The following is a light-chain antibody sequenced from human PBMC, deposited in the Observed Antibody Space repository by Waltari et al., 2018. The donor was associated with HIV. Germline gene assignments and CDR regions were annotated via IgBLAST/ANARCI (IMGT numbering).Light chain of an antibody. Sequence: DIQKSKSPPSLSASVGERATITCQASQDISNYLNWYQQKPGKAPKLLIFDASNLETGVPSRLSGSGSGTDFTFTISSLQPEDIATYYCQQYDNVPPTFGGGTKVEIK. CDR2: DAS. V-gene: IGKV1-33*01. J-gene: IGKJ4*01. CDR3: QQYDNVPPT. CDR1: QDISNY.